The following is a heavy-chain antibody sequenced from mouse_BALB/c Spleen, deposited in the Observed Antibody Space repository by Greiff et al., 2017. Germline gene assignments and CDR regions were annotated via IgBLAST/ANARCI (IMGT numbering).Heavy chain of an antibody. J-gene: IGHJ2*01. Sequence: DVMLVESGGGLVQPGGSLKLSCAASGFTFSSYGMSWVRQTPDKRLELVATINSNGGSTYYPDSVKGRFTISRDNAKNTLYLQMSSLKSEDTAMYYCARGRELTGHFDYWGQGTTLTVSS. D-gene: IGHD4-1*01. CDR2: INSNGGST. V-gene: IGHV5-6-3*01. CDR1: GFTFSSYG. CDR3: ARGRELTGHFDY.